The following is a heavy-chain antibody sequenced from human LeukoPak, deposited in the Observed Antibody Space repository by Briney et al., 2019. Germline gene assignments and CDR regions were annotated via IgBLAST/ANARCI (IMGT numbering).Heavy chain of an antibody. CDR2: ISGSGGST. Sequence: GGSLRLSCAASGFTVSSNYMSWVRQAPGKGLEWVSAISGSGGSTYYADSVKGRFTISRDNSKNTLYLQMNSLRAEDTAVYYCAKAGSSGYQYYFDYWGQGTLVTVSS. V-gene: IGHV3-23*01. J-gene: IGHJ4*02. CDR3: AKAGSSGYQYYFDY. D-gene: IGHD3-22*01. CDR1: GFTVSSNY.